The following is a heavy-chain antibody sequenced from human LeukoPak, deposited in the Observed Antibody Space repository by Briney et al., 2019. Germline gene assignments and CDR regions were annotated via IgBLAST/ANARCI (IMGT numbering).Heavy chain of an antibody. CDR3: ARQLRYFDWPSSDAFDI. J-gene: IGHJ3*02. Sequence: SVKVSCKXSGGTFSSYAISWVRQAPGQGLEWMGGIIPIFGTANYAQKFQGRVTITTDESTSTAYMELSSLRSEDTAVYYCARQLRYFDWPSSDAFDIWGQGTMVTVSS. D-gene: IGHD3-9*01. V-gene: IGHV1-69*05. CDR1: GGTFSSYA. CDR2: IIPIFGTA.